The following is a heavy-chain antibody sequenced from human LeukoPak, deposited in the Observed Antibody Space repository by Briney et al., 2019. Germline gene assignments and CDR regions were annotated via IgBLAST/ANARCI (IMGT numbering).Heavy chain of an antibody. CDR2: INPNSGGT. Sequence: ASVKVSCKASGYTFTGYYMHWVRQAPGQGLEWMGWINPNSGGTNYAQKFQGRVTMTRDTSISTAYMELSRLRSDDTAVYYCARDRVAVAPDYYYGMDVWGQGTTVTVSS. CDR3: ARDRVAVAPDYYYGMDV. CDR1: GYTFTGYY. V-gene: IGHV1-2*02. J-gene: IGHJ6*02. D-gene: IGHD6-19*01.